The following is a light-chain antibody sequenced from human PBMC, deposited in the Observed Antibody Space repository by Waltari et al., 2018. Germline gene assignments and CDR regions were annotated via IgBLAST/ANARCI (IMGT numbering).Light chain of an antibody. J-gene: IGKJ2*01. Sequence: LALTQPPVTLPLSPWQRATLSCRASQSVSSSYLAWYQQKPGQAPRLLIYGASIRATDIPDRFSGSGSGTDFTLTISRLEPEDFAVYYCQQYGSSLYTFGQETNLEIK. CDR3: QQYGSSLYT. CDR2: GAS. V-gene: IGKV3-20*01. CDR1: QSVSSSY.